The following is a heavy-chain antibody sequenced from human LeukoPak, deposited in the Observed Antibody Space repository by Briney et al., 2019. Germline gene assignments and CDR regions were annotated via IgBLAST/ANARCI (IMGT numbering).Heavy chain of an antibody. CDR3: ARGRPSLDV. V-gene: IGHV4-34*01. CDR2: INHSGST. CDR1: GGSFSGYY. J-gene: IGHJ6*04. Sequence: PSETLSLTCAVYGGSFSGYYWSWIRQPPGKGLEWIGEINHSGSTNYNPSLKSRVTISVDTSKNQFSLKLSPVTAADTAVYYCARGRPSLDVWGKGTTVTVSS.